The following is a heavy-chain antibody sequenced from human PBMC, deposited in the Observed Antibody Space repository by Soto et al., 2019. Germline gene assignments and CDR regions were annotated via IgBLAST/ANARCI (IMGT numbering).Heavy chain of an antibody. CDR2: IYHTGST. D-gene: IGHD4-17*01. J-gene: IGHJ3*02. Sequence: QVQLLESGPGLVKPSQSLSLTCTVSGGSRSRGGYYWSWIRQRPGKGLEWMGFIYHTGSTYYSPSRKNRVAISVDTSKNQFSLKLSSVTAADTAVYFCARDPLYDYGDLSHVFDTWGQGTMVTVSS. V-gene: IGHV4-30-4*01. CDR1: GGSRSRGGYY. CDR3: ARDPLYDYGDLSHVFDT.